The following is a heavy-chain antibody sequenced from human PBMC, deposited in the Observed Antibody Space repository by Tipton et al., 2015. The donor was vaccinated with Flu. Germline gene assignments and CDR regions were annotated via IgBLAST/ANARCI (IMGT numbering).Heavy chain of an antibody. Sequence: LRLSCAVYGGSFSGYYWGWIRQPPGKGLEWIGEINHSGSTNYNPSLKSRVTISVDTSKNQFSLKLSSVTAADTAVYYCARDPRIAVAGDHDAFDIWGQGTMVTVSS. V-gene: IGHV4-34*01. CDR2: INHSGST. D-gene: IGHD6-19*01. CDR1: GGSFSGYY. J-gene: IGHJ3*02. CDR3: ARDPRIAVAGDHDAFDI.